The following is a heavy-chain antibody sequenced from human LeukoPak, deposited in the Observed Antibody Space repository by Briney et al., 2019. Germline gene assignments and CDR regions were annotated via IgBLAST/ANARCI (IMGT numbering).Heavy chain of an antibody. CDR3: ARDKSITIFGVVSPGGY. Sequence: ASVKVSCKASGYTFTSYGISWVRRAPGQGLEWRGWISAYNGNTNYAQKLQGRVTMTTDTSTSTAYMELRSLRSDDTAVYYCARDKSITIFGVVSPGGYWGQGTLVTVSS. J-gene: IGHJ4*02. D-gene: IGHD3-3*01. V-gene: IGHV1-18*01. CDR1: GYTFTSYG. CDR2: ISAYNGNT.